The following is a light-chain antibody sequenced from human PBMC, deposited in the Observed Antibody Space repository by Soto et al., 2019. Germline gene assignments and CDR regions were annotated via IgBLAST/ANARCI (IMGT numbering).Light chain of an antibody. J-gene: IGLJ2*01. CDR2: GNS. CDR3: QSYDSRRSANVV. V-gene: IGLV1-40*01. Sequence: QAVVTQPPSVSGAPGQRVTISCTGSSSNIGAGYDVHWYQLLPGRAPKLLIYGNSNRPSGVPDRFSGSKSGTSASLAITGLQAEDEADYYCQSYDSRRSANVVFGGGTKLTVL. CDR1: SSNIGAGYD.